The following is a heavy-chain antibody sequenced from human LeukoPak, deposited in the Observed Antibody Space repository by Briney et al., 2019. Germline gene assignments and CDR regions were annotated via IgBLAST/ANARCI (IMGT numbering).Heavy chain of an antibody. Sequence: ASVKVSCKASGYTFTTYDINWVRQATGQGLEWMGWMNPNSGNTGYAQKFQGRVTMTRNISINTAYMELSSLRSEDTAMYYYGRGRVAAALAVDFWGQGTLVTVSS. D-gene: IGHD6-19*01. J-gene: IGHJ4*02. V-gene: IGHV1-8*01. CDR1: GYTFTTYD. CDR3: GRGRVAAALAVDF. CDR2: MNPNSGNT.